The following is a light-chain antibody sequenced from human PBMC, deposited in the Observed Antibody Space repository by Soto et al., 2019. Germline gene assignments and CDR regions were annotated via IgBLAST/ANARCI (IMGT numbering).Light chain of an antibody. CDR2: GAS. J-gene: IGKJ1*01. Sequence: EIVLTQSPGTLSLSPGERATLSCRASQSVSSSYLAWYQQKPGQTPKLLIYGASSRATGIPDRFSGSGSGTDFPLTISRLEPEDFAVYYCQQYGGSPLWTFGQGTKVEIK. CDR1: QSVSSSY. V-gene: IGKV3-20*01. CDR3: QQYGGSPLWT.